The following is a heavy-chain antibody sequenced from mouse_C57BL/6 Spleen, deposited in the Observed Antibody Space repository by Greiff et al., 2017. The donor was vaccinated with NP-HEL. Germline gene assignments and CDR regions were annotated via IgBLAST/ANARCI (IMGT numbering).Heavy chain of an antibody. Sequence: EVQRVESGGDLVKPGGSLKLSCAASGFTFSSYGMSWVRQTPDKRLEWVATISSGGSYTYYPDSVKGRFTISRDNAKNTLYLQMSSLKSEDTAMYYCARPKDYYGSSHYFDYWGQGTTLTVSS. V-gene: IGHV5-6*01. J-gene: IGHJ2*01. D-gene: IGHD1-1*01. CDR2: ISSGGSYT. CDR1: GFTFSSYG. CDR3: ARPKDYYGSSHYFDY.